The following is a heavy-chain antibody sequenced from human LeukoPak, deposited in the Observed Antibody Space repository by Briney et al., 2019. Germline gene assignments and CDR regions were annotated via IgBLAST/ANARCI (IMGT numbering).Heavy chain of an antibody. D-gene: IGHD6-19*01. J-gene: IGHJ4*02. Sequence: GESLKISCKGSEYSFTSYWISWVRQMSGKGLEWMGRIDPSDSYIKYSPSFQAHVTISADKSISTAYLQWSSLKASDTAMYYCARHYLVDSSGWYPFDYWGQGTLVTVSS. CDR1: EYSFTSYW. V-gene: IGHV5-10-1*01. CDR3: ARHYLVDSSGWYPFDY. CDR2: IDPSDSYI.